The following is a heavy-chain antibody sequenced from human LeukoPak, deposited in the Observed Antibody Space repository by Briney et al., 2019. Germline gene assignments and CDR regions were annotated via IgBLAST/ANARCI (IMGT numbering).Heavy chain of an antibody. Sequence: GGSLRLSCAASGFTFSSYSMNWVRQAPGKGLEWVSSISSSSSYIYYADSVKGRFTISRDNAKNSLYLQMNSLRAEDTALYYCAKRLDSSSSWYYFDYWGQGTLVTVSS. V-gene: IGHV3-21*04. CDR2: ISSSSSYI. CDR1: GFTFSSYS. CDR3: AKRLDSSSSWYYFDY. J-gene: IGHJ4*02. D-gene: IGHD6-13*01.